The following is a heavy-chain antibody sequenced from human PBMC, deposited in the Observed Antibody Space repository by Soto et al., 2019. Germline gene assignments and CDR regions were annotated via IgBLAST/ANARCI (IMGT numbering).Heavy chain of an antibody. Sequence: PSETLSLTCAVYGGSFSGCYWSWIRQPPGKGLEWIGEINHSGSTNYNPSLKSRVTISVDTSKNQFSLKLSSVTAADTAVYYCATRSQGGYGYVNWFDPWGQGTLVTVSS. CDR3: ATRSQGGYGYVNWFDP. CDR2: INHSGST. J-gene: IGHJ5*02. CDR1: GGSFSGCY. D-gene: IGHD5-18*01. V-gene: IGHV4-34*01.